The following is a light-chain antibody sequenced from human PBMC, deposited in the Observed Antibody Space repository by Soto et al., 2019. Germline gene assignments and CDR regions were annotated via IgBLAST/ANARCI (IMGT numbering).Light chain of an antibody. V-gene: IGLV3-21*02. CDR1: NIGSDS. J-gene: IGLJ1*01. CDR3: QVWDGSSDHYV. Sequence: SYELAQPPSVSVAPGHTARITCGGDNIGSDSVHWYQQKPGQAPLLVVYDDSDRPSGIPERFSGFSYGNTATLTISRVEAGDEADDYCQVWDGSSDHYVFGAGTKVTVL. CDR2: DDS.